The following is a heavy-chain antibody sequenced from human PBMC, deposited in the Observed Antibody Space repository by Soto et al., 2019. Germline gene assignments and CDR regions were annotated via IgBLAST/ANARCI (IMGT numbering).Heavy chain of an antibody. CDR3: ARDIAVAGTRFDY. J-gene: IGHJ4*02. CDR2: ISYDGSNK. V-gene: IGHV3-30-3*01. Sequence: PGGSLRLSCAASGFTFSSYAMHWVRQAPGKGLEWVAVISYDGSNKDYADSVKGRFTISRDNSKNTLYLQMNSLRAEDTAVYYCARDIAVAGTRFDYWGQGTLVTVSS. CDR1: GFTFSSYA. D-gene: IGHD6-19*01.